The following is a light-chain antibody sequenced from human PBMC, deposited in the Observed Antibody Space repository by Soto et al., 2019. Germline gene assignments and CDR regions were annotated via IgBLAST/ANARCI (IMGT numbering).Light chain of an antibody. V-gene: IGLV2-14*03. Sequence: QSALTQPASVSGSPGQSITIYCAGTSSDVGGYTYVSWYQQHPDKAPKLMIYDVSNRPFGVSNRFSGSKSGNTASLTISGLQAEDEADYYCTSYTSTSTPYVFGSGTKGTVL. J-gene: IGLJ1*01. CDR3: TSYTSTSTPYV. CDR1: SSDVGGYTY. CDR2: DVS.